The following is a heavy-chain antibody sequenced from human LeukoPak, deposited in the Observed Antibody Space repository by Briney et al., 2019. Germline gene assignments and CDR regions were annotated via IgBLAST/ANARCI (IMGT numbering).Heavy chain of an antibody. CDR3: AKDDSSLTDGDDAFDI. CDR2: ISGSGGST. V-gene: IGHV3-23*01. CDR1: GFTFSSYA. J-gene: IGHJ3*02. Sequence: GGSLRLSCAASGFTFSSYAMSWVRQAPGKGLEWVSAISGSGGSTYYADSVKGRFTISRDNSKNTLYLQMNSLRAEDTAVYYCAKDDSSLTDGDDAFDIWGQGTMVTVSS. D-gene: IGHD3-22*01.